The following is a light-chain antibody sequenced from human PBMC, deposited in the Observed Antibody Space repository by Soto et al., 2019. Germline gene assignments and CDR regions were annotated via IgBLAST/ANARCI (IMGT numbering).Light chain of an antibody. CDR3: QHYNSYSEA. J-gene: IGKJ1*01. V-gene: IGKV1-5*03. Sequence: DIQMTQTPSTLSGSVGDRVSITCRASQTISSLLAWYQQKPGKAPKLLIYKASTLKSGVPSRFSGSGSGTEFTLTISSLQPDDFATYYCQHYNSYSEALDQGTKVDIK. CDR2: KAS. CDR1: QTISSL.